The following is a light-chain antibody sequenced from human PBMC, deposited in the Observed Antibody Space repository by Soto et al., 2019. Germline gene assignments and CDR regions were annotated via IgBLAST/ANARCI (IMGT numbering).Light chain of an antibody. J-gene: IGKJ4*01. CDR1: QTISSNS. CDR3: QHRTIWPLT. CDR2: GAS. Sequence: EIVLTQSPGTLSLSPGQRATLSCRAGQTISSNSLAWYQHKPGQAPRLLIYGASNRAIGISDRFSGSRSGTDFTLTISRLEPEDFAVYYCQHRTIWPLTFGGGTRVEIK. V-gene: IGKV3D-20*02.